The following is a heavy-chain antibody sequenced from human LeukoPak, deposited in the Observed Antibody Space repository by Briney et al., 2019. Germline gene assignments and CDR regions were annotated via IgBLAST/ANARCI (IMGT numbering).Heavy chain of an antibody. D-gene: IGHD2-15*01. CDR3: ARALKSRPAAEIDY. CDR1: GYTFTGYY. J-gene: IGHJ4*02. V-gene: IGHV1-2*02. Sequence: ASVKVSCKASGYTFTGYYMHWVRQAPGQGLEWMGWINPNSGGTNYAQKFQGRVTMTRDTSISTAYVELSRLRSDDTAVYYCARALKSRPAAEIDYWGQGALVTVSS. CDR2: INPNSGGT.